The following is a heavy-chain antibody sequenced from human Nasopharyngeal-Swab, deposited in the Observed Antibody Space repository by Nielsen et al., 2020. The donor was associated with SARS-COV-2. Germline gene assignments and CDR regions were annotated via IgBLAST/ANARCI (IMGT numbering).Heavy chain of an antibody. CDR2: ISSSSSYI. J-gene: IGHJ2*01. CDR1: GFTFSSYS. V-gene: IGHV3-21*01. Sequence: GESLKISCAASGFTFSSYSMNWVRQAPGKGLEWVSSISSSSSYIYYADSVKGRFTISRDDAKNSLYLQMNSLRAEDTAVYYCARGYFDLWGRGTLVTVSS. CDR3: ARGYFDL.